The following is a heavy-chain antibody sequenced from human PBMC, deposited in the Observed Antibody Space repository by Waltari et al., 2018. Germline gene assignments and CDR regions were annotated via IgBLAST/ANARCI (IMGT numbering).Heavy chain of an antibody. CDR3: ARQRYQMYYYDSSGYYYRGNWFDP. D-gene: IGHD3-22*01. CDR1: GGSIISSRYY. Sequence: QLQLQESGPGLVKPSETLSLTCTVSGGSIISSRYYWGWIRQPPGKGLEWIGSIYYSEGTYKNPSLKSRVTKSVDTTKNQFSLKLSSVTAADTAVYYCARQRYQMYYYDSSGYYYRGNWFDPWGQGTLVTVSS. CDR2: IYYSEGT. V-gene: IGHV4-39*07. J-gene: IGHJ5*02.